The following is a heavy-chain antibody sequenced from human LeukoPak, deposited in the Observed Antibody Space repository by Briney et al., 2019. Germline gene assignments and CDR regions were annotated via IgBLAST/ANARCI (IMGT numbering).Heavy chain of an antibody. Sequence: GGSLRLSCAASGFTFSSYAMTWVRQAPGKGLEGVSTVLAGGSTTFYADSVKGRFTISRDNSRNTVHLQMNSLRVEDTALYYCAKRGDYSSDLGTCIDAWGQGVLVTVSS. CDR1: GFTFSSYA. J-gene: IGHJ5*02. CDR3: AKRGDYSSDLGTCIDA. V-gene: IGHV3-23*01. CDR2: VLAGGSTT. D-gene: IGHD6-19*01.